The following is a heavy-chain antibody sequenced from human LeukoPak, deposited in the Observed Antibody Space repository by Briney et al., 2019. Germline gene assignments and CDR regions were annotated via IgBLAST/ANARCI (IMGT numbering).Heavy chain of an antibody. J-gene: IGHJ6*02. V-gene: IGHV3-21*01. CDR1: GFIFSSYA. D-gene: IGHD2-2*01. CDR3: ARDPVVPAASGSYYYYGMDV. CDR2: ISSSSSYI. Sequence: GGSLRLSGAASGFIFSSYAMSWVRQAPGKGLEWVSSISSSSSYIYYADSVEGRFTISRDNAKNSLYLQMNSLRAEDTAVYYCARDPVVPAASGSYYYYGMDVWGQGTTVTVSS.